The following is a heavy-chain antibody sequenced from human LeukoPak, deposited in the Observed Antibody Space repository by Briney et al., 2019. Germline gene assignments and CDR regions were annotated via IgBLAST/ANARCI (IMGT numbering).Heavy chain of an antibody. Sequence: PGGSLRLSCAASGFTFSSYGMRWVRQAPGKGLEWVAVISYDGSNKYYADSVKGRFTISRDNSKNTLYLQMNSLRAEDTAVYYCAKESSSSWYDYYGMDVRGKGTTVTVSS. V-gene: IGHV3-30*18. CDR1: GFTFSSYG. J-gene: IGHJ6*04. D-gene: IGHD6-13*01. CDR3: AKESSSSWYDYYGMDV. CDR2: ISYDGSNK.